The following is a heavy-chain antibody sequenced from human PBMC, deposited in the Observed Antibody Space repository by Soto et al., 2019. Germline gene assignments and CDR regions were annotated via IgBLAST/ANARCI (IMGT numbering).Heavy chain of an antibody. D-gene: IGHD1-7*01. V-gene: IGHV3-30*03. CDR1: RFSFSVYG. J-gene: IGHJ4*02. Sequence: QVQLVESGGGVVQPGRSLRLSCAASRFSFSVYGMHWVRQTPGKALEWVAAISYDGGNKHYADSVKGRFTVSRDNSKNTLYLQMNSLRGEDTAVYYCAHARNWTYADLEYWGQGTLVIVSS. CDR3: AHARNWTYADLEY. CDR2: ISYDGGNK.